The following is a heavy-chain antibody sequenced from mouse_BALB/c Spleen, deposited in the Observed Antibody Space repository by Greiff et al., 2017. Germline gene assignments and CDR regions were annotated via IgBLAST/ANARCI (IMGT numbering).Heavy chain of an antibody. CDR2: ISSGGSYT. Sequence: EAQRVESGGDLVKPGGSLKLSCAASGFTFSSYGMSWVRQTPDKRLEWVATISSGGSYTYYPDSVKGRFTISRDNAKNTLYLQMSSLKSEDTAMYYCARHHYDYDYFDYWGQGTTLTVSS. CDR3: ARHHYDYDYFDY. V-gene: IGHV5-6*01. CDR1: GFTFSSYG. J-gene: IGHJ2*01. D-gene: IGHD2-4*01.